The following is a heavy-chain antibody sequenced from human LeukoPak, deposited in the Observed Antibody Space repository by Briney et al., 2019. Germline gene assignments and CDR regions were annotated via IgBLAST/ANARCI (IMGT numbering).Heavy chain of an antibody. CDR1: GGTFSSYT. D-gene: IGHD2-2*01. V-gene: IGHV1-69*02. CDR2: IIPILGIA. CDR3: ARGYCSSTSCYWRGNWFDP. Sequence: AASVKVPCKASGGTFSSYTISWVRQAPGQGLEWMGRIIPILGIANYAQKFQGRVTITADKSTSTAYMELSSLRSEDTAVYYCARGYCSSTSCYWRGNWFDPWGQGTLVTVSS. J-gene: IGHJ5*02.